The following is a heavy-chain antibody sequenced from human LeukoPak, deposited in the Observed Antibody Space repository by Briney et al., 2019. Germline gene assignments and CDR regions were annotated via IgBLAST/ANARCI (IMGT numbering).Heavy chain of an antibody. CDR3: ARDPRGYYMDV. J-gene: IGHJ6*03. CDR1: GGSISSYY. CDR2: IYYSGST. V-gene: IGHV4-59*12. Sequence: SETLSLTCTVSGGSISSYYWSWIRQPPGKGLEWIGYIYYSGSTNYNPSLKSRVTISIDTSKNQFSPKLTSVTAADTAVYYCARDPRGYYMDVWGKGTTVTVSS.